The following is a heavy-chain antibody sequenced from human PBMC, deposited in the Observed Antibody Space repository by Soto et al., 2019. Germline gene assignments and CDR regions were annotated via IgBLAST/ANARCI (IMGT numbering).Heavy chain of an antibody. Sequence: ASVKVSCKASGGTFSSYAISWVRQAPGQGLEWMGGIIPIFGTANYAQKFQGRVTITADESTSTAYMELSSLRSEDTAVYYCARDGCTSTTCYHFDYWGQGTLVTVSS. J-gene: IGHJ4*02. V-gene: IGHV1-69*13. CDR2: IIPIFGTA. CDR1: GGTFSSYA. CDR3: ARDGCTSTTCYHFDY. D-gene: IGHD2-2*01.